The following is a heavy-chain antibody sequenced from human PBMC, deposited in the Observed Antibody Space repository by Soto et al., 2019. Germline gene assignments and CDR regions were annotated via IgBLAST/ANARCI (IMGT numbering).Heavy chain of an antibody. CDR1: GFTFSTYG. CDR3: AKDIHPGKYCFHDGGDC. CDR2: ISYDGSNK. Sequence: QEQLVESGGGVVQPGRSLRLSCAASGFTFSTYGMHWVRQAPGKGLEWVAIISYDGSNKYYADSVQSRFTIYRDNSKNTLYLQMNSLKAEGTAVCYVAKDIHPGKYCFHDGGDCLGQGTLVVVPS. V-gene: IGHV3-30*18. D-gene: IGHD2-21*02. J-gene: IGHJ4*02.